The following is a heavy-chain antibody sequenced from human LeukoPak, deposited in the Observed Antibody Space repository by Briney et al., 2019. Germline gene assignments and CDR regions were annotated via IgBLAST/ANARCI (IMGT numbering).Heavy chain of an antibody. CDR1: GFTFSSHD. D-gene: IGHD3-22*01. J-gene: IGHJ6*02. Sequence: GGSLRLSCAASGFTFSSHDMHWVRQVTGKGLQWVSTSGTVGDTYYADSVKGRFTISRDNSKNTLYLQMNSLRAEDTAVYYCAKDGYDSSGYYYPYYYYGMDVWGQGTTVTVSS. CDR2: SGTVGDT. CDR3: AKDGYDSSGYYYPYYYYGMDV. V-gene: IGHV3-13*04.